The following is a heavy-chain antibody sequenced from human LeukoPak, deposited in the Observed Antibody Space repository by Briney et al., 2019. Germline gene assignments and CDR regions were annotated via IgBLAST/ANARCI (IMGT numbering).Heavy chain of an antibody. D-gene: IGHD3-9*01. CDR1: GGSVSSGSYY. J-gene: IGHJ4*02. Sequence: SETLSLTCTVSGGSVSSGSYYWSWIRQPPGKGLEWIGYIYYSGSTNYNPSLKSRVTISVDTSKNQFSLKLSSVTAADTAVYYCAKWGDYDVLTGYYVSDYWGQGTLVTVSS. CDR3: AKWGDYDVLTGYYVSDY. CDR2: IYYSGST. V-gene: IGHV4-61*01.